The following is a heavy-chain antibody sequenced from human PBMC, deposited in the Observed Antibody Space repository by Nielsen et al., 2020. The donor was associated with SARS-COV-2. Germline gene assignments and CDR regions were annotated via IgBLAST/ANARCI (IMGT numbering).Heavy chain of an antibody. D-gene: IGHD3-3*01. Sequence: SVKVSCKASGGTFSSYAISWVRQAPGQGLEWMGGIIPIFGTANYAQKFQGRVTITADESTSTAYMELSSLRAEDTAVYYCARDFGVDPKDGFDYWGQGTLVTVSS. J-gene: IGHJ4*02. CDR2: IIPIFGTA. CDR3: ARDFGVDPKDGFDY. CDR1: GGTFSSYA. V-gene: IGHV1-69*13.